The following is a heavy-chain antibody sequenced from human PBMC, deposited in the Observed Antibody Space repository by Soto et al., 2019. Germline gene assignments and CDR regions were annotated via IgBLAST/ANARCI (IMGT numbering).Heavy chain of an antibody. V-gene: IGHV4-39*01. CDR3: ASDAAADIYYYYYGMDV. CDR1: GGSISSSSYY. CDR2: IYYSGST. J-gene: IGHJ6*02. Sequence: SETLSLTCTVSGGSISSSSYYWGWIRQPPGKGLEWIGSIYYSGSTYYNPSLKSRVTISVDTSKNQFSLKLSSVTAADTAVYYCASDAAADIYYYYYGMDVWGQGTTVTVSS. D-gene: IGHD6-13*01.